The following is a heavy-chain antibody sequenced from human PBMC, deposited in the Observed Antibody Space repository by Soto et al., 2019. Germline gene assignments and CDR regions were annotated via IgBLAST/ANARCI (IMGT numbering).Heavy chain of an antibody. CDR2: MNPNSGNT. D-gene: IGHD5-12*01. Sequence: ASVKVSCKASGYTFTSYDINWVRQATGQGLEWMGWMNPNSGNTGYAQKFQGRVTITADKSTSTAYMELSSLRSEDTAVYYCARLKYSGPGDYWGQGTLVTVSS. J-gene: IGHJ4*02. V-gene: IGHV1-8*01. CDR1: GYTFTSYD. CDR3: ARLKYSGPGDY.